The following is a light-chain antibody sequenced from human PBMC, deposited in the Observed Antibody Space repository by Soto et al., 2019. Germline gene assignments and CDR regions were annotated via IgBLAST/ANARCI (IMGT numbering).Light chain of an antibody. V-gene: IGKV3-20*01. J-gene: IGKJ5*01. Sequence: EIVLTQSPDTLSLSPGERATLSCRASQSVSSKFLAWYQQKPGQAPRLLIYGASNRAIGIPDRFSGSGSGTDFTLTISRLEPEDFAVFYCQAGTFGQGTRLEIK. CDR1: QSVSSKF. CDR2: GAS. CDR3: QAGT.